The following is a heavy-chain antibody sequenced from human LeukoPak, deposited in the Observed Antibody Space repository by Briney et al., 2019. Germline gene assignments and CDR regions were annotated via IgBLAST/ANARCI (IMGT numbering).Heavy chain of an antibody. D-gene: IGHD5-12*01. V-gene: IGHV4-4*09. J-gene: IGHJ6*03. CDR2: IYTDGST. CDR1: GGSFSSYY. Sequence: SETLSLTCTVSGGSFSSYYWSWIRQPPGKGLEWLGFIYTDGSTNYNPSLKSRVTISVDTSSNQFSLKLCSVTAADTAVYFCAKAGNGYGPRYYYIFTDGCGKGTTVTVSS. CDR3: AKAGNGYGPRYYYIFTDG.